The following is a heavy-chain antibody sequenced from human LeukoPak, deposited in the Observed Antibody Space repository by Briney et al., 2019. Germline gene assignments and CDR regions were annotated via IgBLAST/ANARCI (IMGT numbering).Heavy chain of an antibody. CDR3: ARVLAAAAHFDY. CDR1: GGSVSNNNYY. D-gene: IGHD6-13*01. V-gene: IGHV4-39*01. Sequence: SETLSLTCTVSGGSVSNNNYYWGWIRQPPGKGLEWIWSLSYSGSTYYNPSLKSRVTISVDTSKNQFSLKVSSVTAADTAVYYCARVLAAAAHFDYWGQGTLVTVSS. CDR2: LSYSGST. J-gene: IGHJ4*02.